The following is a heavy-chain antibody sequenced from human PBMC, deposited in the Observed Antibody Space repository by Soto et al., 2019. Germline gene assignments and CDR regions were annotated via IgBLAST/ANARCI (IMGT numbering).Heavy chain of an antibody. D-gene: IGHD3-16*01. CDR2: IYYSGST. V-gene: IGHV4-59*01. Sequence: PSETLSLTCTVSGGSISSYYWSWIRQPPGKGLEWIGYIYYSGSTNYNPSLKSRVTTSVDTSKNQFSLKLSSVTAADTAVYYCARAWGYYFDYWGQGTLVTVSS. CDR3: ARAWGYYFDY. CDR1: GGSISSYY. J-gene: IGHJ4*02.